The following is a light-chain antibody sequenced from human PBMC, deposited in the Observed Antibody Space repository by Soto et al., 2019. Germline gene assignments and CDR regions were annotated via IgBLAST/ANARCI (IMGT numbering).Light chain of an antibody. J-gene: IGLJ7*01. CDR3: CSYAGSSSFRVL. Sequence: QSALTQPRSVSGSPGQSVTISCTGTNSDIGTYNYVSWYQQHPGKAPKLIIYDVTNRPSGVPDRFSGPKSGNTASLIISGLQAGDEAEYYCCCCSYAGSSSFRVLFGGGTQLTVL. CDR2: DVT. V-gene: IGLV2-11*01. CDR1: NSDIGTYNY.